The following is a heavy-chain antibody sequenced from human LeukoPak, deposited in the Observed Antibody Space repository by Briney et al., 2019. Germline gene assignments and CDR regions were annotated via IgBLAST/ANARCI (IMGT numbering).Heavy chain of an antibody. CDR3: ARDPGYCTSTSCYAIYYFDY. Sequence: GGSPRLSCAASGFTFSSYSMNCVRPAPGEGLEWVSSISSSSSYIYYADSVKGRFTISRDNAKNSLSLQMISLRAEDTAVYFCARDPGYCTSTSCYAIYYFDYWGQGILVTVSS. CDR2: ISSSSSYI. J-gene: IGHJ4*02. D-gene: IGHD2-2*01. CDR1: GFTFSSYS. V-gene: IGHV3-21*01.